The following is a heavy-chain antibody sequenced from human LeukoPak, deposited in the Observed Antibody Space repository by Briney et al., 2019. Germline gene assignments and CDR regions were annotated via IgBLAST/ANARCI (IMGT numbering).Heavy chain of an antibody. CDR2: VSGSDENK. Sequence: GGSLRLSCAASGFTFSDYCMTWIRQAPGQGLEWISYVSGSDENKYYAGSVRGRFAISRDNAEKSLFLQMSNVRAEDTAVYYCARAGLGGHYIDYWGQGTLVTVSS. J-gene: IGHJ4*02. CDR1: GFTFSDYC. V-gene: IGHV3-11*01. CDR3: ARAGLGGHYIDY. D-gene: IGHD2-15*01.